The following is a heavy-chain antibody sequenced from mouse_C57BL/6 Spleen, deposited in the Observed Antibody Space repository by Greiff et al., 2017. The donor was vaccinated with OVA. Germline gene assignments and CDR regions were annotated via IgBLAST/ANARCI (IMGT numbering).Heavy chain of an antibody. CDR3: AREDYDAYYYAMDY. Sequence: VQLQQSGPVLVKPGASVKMSCKASGYTFTDYYMNWVKQSHGKSLEWIGVINPYNGGTSYNQKFKGKATLTVDKSSSTAYMELNSLTSEDSAVYYCAREDYDAYYYAMDYWGQGTSVTVSS. D-gene: IGHD2-4*01. J-gene: IGHJ4*01. V-gene: IGHV1-19*01. CDR2: INPYNGGT. CDR1: GYTFTDYY.